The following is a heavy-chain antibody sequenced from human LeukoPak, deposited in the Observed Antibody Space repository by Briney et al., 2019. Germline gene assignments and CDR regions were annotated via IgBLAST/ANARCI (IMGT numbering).Heavy chain of an antibody. J-gene: IGHJ4*02. CDR3: ARDRKLVGARGGFDY. D-gene: IGHD1-26*01. CDR2: IWYDGSNK. V-gene: IGHV3-33*01. Sequence: PGGSLRLSCAASGFTFSSYGMHWVRRAPGKGLEWVAVIWYDGSNKYYADSVKGRFTISRDSSKNTLYLQMNSLRAEDTAVYYCARDRKLVGARGGFDYWGQGTLVTVSS. CDR1: GFTFSSYG.